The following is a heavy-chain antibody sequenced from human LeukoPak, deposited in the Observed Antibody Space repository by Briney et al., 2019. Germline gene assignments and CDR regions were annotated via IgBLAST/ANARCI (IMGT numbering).Heavy chain of an antibody. CDR1: GGSFSSYY. J-gene: IGHJ4*02. CDR2: INHSGST. Sequence: SETLSLTCAVSGGSFSSYYWSWIRQPPGKGLECIGEINHSGSTNYNPSLKSRVTISVDTSKNQFSLKLSSVTAADTAVYYCARGVPYYYGSGRGGWGYWGQGTLVTVSS. CDR3: ARGVPYYYGSGRGGWGY. V-gene: IGHV4-34*01. D-gene: IGHD3-10*01.